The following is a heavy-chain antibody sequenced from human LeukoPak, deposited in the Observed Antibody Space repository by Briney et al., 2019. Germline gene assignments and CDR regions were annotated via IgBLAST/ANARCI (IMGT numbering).Heavy chain of an antibody. J-gene: IGHJ3*02. Sequence: GGSLRLSCAASGFIFKDYGMHWVRQTPGKGLEWVSGISWNSGSEGYADSVRGRFTISRDNAKNSLYLQMNRLTLEDMALYYCARGGRDFTILGDAFDIWGQGTMVTVSS. CDR2: ISWNSGSE. D-gene: IGHD3-3*01. V-gene: IGHV3-9*03. CDR3: ARGGRDFTILGDAFDI. CDR1: GFIFKDYG.